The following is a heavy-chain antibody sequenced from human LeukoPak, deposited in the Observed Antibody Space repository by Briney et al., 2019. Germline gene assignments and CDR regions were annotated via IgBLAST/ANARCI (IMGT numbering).Heavy chain of an antibody. CDR1: GFTFSSYS. V-gene: IGHV3-21*01. CDR3: ARVRYTNSVDDKDH. Sequence: GGSLRLSCAASGFTFSSYSMNWVRLPPGKGLEWVASVSSSLNYIYYSDSVKGRFTISRDNAKSSLFLQMNSLRAEDTAVYFCARVRYTNSVDDKDHWGLGTLVTVSS. D-gene: IGHD6-6*01. J-gene: IGHJ4*02. CDR2: VSSSLNYI.